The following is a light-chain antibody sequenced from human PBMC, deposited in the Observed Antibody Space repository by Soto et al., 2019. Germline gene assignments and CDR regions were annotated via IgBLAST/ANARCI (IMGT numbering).Light chain of an antibody. CDR1: SSDVGGYNY. CDR2: DVS. V-gene: IGLV2-14*01. Sequence: SVLTQPASVSGSPGPPITLSCPGTSSDVGGYNYVSWYQQHPGEAPKLMIYDVSNRPSGVSDRFSGSKSGNTASLTISGLQAEDEVDYYCSSYKSSSTYVFGTGTKVTVL. J-gene: IGLJ1*01. CDR3: SSYKSSSTYV.